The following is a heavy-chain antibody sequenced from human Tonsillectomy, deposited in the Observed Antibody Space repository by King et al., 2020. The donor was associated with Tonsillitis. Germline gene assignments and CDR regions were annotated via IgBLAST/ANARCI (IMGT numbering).Heavy chain of an antibody. J-gene: IGHJ6*02. CDR2: ISNDASNK. CDR1: GFTFSTYG. Sequence: VQLVESGGGVVQPGRSLRLSCAASGFTFSTYGMHWVRQAPGKGLEWVAVISNDASNKYSAGSVKGRFTISRDNSNNTLYLQMNSLRAEDTAVYYCAKDHLDLPAPLGYYYYGMDVWGQGTTVTVSS. D-gene: IGHD3-22*01. CDR3: AKDHLDLPAPLGYYYYGMDV. V-gene: IGHV3-30*18.